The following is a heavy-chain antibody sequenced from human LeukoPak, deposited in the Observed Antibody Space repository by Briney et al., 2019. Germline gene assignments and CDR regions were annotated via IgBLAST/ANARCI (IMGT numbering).Heavy chain of an antibody. Sequence: GGSLRLSCAASGFTFSSYGMSWVRQAPGKGLEWVSAISGSGGSTYYADSVKGRFTISRDNSKNTLYLQMNSLRAEDTAVYYCAKSPRIYGSGSYFDYWGQGTLVTVSS. D-gene: IGHD3-10*01. V-gene: IGHV3-23*01. CDR2: ISGSGGST. CDR1: GFTFSSYG. CDR3: AKSPRIYGSGSYFDY. J-gene: IGHJ4*02.